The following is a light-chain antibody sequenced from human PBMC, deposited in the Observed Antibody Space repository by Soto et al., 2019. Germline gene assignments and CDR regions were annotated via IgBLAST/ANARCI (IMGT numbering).Light chain of an antibody. CDR2: DVS. V-gene: IGLV2-14*01. Sequence: QSALTQPASVSGSPGQSITISCTETSSDVGGYNYVSWYQQHPDKAPKLMIYDVSNRPSGVSNRFSGSKSGNTASLTISGLQADEEDDYYCSSYTTSNPDFGGGTKLTVL. CDR3: SSYTTSNPD. CDR1: SSDVGGYNY. J-gene: IGLJ2*01.